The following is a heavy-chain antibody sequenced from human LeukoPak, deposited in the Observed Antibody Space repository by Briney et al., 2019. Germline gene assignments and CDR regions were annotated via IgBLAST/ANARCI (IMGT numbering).Heavy chain of an antibody. CDR2: IYHSGST. CDR3: ARAKETYYYDSSGYNVAFDI. Sequence: SETLSLTCAVSGGSISSGGYSWSWIRQPPGKGLEWIGYIYHSGSTYYNPSLKSRVTISADRSKNQSSLKLSSVTAADTAVYYCARAKETYYYDSSGYNVAFDIWGQGTMVTVSS. V-gene: IGHV4-30-2*01. D-gene: IGHD3-22*01. CDR1: GGSISSGGYS. J-gene: IGHJ3*02.